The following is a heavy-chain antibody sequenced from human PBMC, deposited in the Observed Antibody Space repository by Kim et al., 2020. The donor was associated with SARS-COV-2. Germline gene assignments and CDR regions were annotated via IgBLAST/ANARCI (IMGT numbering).Heavy chain of an antibody. J-gene: IGHJ4*02. CDR1: GFTFSTYA. CDR3: VKDPNGGGY. CDR2: ILNNGYTT. Sequence: GGSLRLSCSASGFTFSTYAMHWVRQAPGKGLEHVSAILNNGYTTYYANSVKGRFTISRDISKNTLYLQMSSLRAEDTAMYYCVKDPNGGGYWSQGTLVT. V-gene: IGHV3-64D*06. D-gene: IGHD4-17*01.